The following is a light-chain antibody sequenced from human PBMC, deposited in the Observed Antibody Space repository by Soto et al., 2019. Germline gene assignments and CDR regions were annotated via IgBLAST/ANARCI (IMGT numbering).Light chain of an antibody. Sequence: EVVLTQSPATLSLSPGERATLSCRASQRVSSYLAWYQQKPGQARRLLIYGASNRATGIPARSSGSGSGTDSTLTISSLEPQDLAVYYCLHRSTWPSGFTFGPGTKVDIK. V-gene: IGKV3-11*01. CDR2: GAS. CDR3: LHRSTWPSGFT. J-gene: IGKJ3*01. CDR1: QRVSSY.